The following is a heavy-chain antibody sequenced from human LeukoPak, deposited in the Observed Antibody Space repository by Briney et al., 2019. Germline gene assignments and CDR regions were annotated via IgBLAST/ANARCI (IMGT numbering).Heavy chain of an antibody. J-gene: IGHJ4*02. CDR2: IYYSGST. CDR3: AKHYYDSSGYYFDY. Sequence: SETLSLTCTASGGSISSYYWSWIRQPPGKGLEWIGYIYYSGSTNYNPSLKSRVTISVDTSKNQFSLKLSSVTAADTAVYYCAKHYYDSSGYYFDYWGQGTLVTVSS. CDR1: GGSISSYY. D-gene: IGHD3-22*01. V-gene: IGHV4-59*01.